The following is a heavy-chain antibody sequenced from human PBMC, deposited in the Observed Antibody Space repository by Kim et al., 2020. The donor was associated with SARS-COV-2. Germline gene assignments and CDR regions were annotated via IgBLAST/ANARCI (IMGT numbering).Heavy chain of an antibody. CDR3: AIMVGSSGVVY. CDR1: GFTFSSYA. V-gene: IGHV3-23*01. D-gene: IGHD1-26*01. Sequence: GGSLRLSCAASGFTFSSYAMTWVRQAPGKGLEWVSTISGSGDTTYYTDSVKGRFTISRDNSKNTLSLQLNSLRAEDTAVYYCAIMVGSSGVVYWGQGALVTVSS. J-gene: IGHJ4*02. CDR2: ISGSGDTT.